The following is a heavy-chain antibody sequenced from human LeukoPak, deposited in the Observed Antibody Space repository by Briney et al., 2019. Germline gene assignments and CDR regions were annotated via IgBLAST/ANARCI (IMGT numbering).Heavy chain of an antibody. D-gene: IGHD4-23*01. CDR3: ARELGLGDYGGKPSRADFDY. Sequence: SETLSLTCTVSGGSISSSSYYWGWIRQPPGKGLEWIGSIYYSGSTYYNPSLKSRVTISVDTSKNQFSLKLSSVTAADTAVYYCARELGLGDYGGKPSRADFDYWGQGTLVTVSS. CDR1: GGSISSSSYY. V-gene: IGHV4-39*07. CDR2: IYYSGST. J-gene: IGHJ4*02.